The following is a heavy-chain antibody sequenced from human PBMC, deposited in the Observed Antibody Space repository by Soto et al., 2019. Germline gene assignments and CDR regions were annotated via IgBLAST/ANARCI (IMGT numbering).Heavy chain of an antibody. CDR1: GSTFSGYW. J-gene: IGHJ4*02. V-gene: IGHV3-74*01. CDR3: TKGYSGYDFAD. CDR2: ISSDGRNT. Sequence: GGSLRLSCAASGSTFSGYWMHWVRQSPGRGLVWVSRISSDGRNTNYADSVRGRFTISRDNAKNTLYLQMSGLRAEDTAVYFCTKGYSGYDFADWGQGSLVTVSS. D-gene: IGHD5-12*01.